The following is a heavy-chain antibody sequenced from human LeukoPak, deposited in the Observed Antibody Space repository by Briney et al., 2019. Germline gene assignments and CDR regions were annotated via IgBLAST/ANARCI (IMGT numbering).Heavy chain of an antibody. J-gene: IGHJ4*02. CDR1: GFTFNTYT. V-gene: IGHV3-23*01. D-gene: IGHD5-18*01. CDR2: ISGSGGST. Sequence: GGSLRLSCAASGFTFNTYTMSWVRQAPGKGLEWVSAISGSGGSTYYADSVKGRFTISRDNSKNTLYLQMNSLRAEDTAVYYCAKDPDKIQLWFYFDYWGQGTLVTVSS. CDR3: AKDPDKIQLWFYFDY.